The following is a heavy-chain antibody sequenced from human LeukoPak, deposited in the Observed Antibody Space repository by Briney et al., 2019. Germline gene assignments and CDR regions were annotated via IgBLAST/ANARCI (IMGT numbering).Heavy chain of an antibody. CDR3: AREISGYVPSNWFDP. D-gene: IGHD5-12*01. V-gene: IGHV3-11*01. CDR2: ISSSGSTI. J-gene: IGHJ5*02. CDR1: GFTFSDYY. Sequence: PGGSLRLSCAASGFTFSDYYMSWIRQAPGKGLEWVSYISSSGSTIYYADSVKGRFTISRDNAKNSLCLQMNSLRAEDTAVYYCAREISGYVPSNWFDPWGQGTLVTVSS.